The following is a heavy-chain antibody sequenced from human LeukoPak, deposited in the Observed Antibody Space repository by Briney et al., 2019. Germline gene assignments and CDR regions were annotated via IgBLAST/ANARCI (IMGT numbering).Heavy chain of an antibody. CDR3: ARGGGLDV. D-gene: IGHD3-16*01. CDR2: INHNGNVN. CDR1: GFTFSSYW. V-gene: IGHV3-7*03. Sequence: PGGSLGLSCAASGFTFSSYWMSWVRQAPGKGLEWVASINHNGNVNYYVDSVKGRFTISRDNAKNSLYLQMSNLRAEDTAVYFCARGGGLDVWGQGTTVTVSS. J-gene: IGHJ6*02.